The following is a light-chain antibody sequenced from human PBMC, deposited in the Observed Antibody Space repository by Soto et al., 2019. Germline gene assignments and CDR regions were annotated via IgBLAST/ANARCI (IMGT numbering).Light chain of an antibody. CDR3: HQYNRRSLT. J-gene: IGKJ4*01. CDR1: QSINSN. Sequence: EIVMTQSPAPLSVSPGERATLSCRASQSINSNLAWYQQKRGQAPRLLMYDASIRATGFPAWFSCSGSATDFTRTISNLQSEDFAVYYCHQYNRRSLTFGGGTKVEIK. V-gene: IGKV3-15*01. CDR2: DAS.